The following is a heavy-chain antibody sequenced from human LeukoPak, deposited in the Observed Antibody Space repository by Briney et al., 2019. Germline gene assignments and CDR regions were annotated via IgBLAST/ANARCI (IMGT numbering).Heavy chain of an antibody. CDR1: GFTVSSNY. J-gene: IGHJ4*02. CDR3: AKDRVAAYDFWSGSKARLFDY. V-gene: IGHV3-66*02. D-gene: IGHD3-3*01. Sequence: GGSLRLSCAASGFTVSSNYMSWVRQAPGKGLEWVSVIYSGGSTYYADSVKGRFTISRDNSKNTLYLQMNSLRAEDTAVYYCAKDRVAAYDFWSGSKARLFDYWGQGTLVTVSS. CDR2: IYSGGST.